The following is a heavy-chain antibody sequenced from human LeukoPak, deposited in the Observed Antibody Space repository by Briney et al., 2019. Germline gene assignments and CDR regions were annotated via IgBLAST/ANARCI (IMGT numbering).Heavy chain of an antibody. Sequence: GGSLRLSCAASGFTFSSYSMNWVRQAPGKGLEWVSSISSSSSYIYYADPVKGRFTISRDNAKNSLYLQMNSLRAEDTAVYYCARSRSGYRGPIHDYWGQGTLVTVSS. J-gene: IGHJ4*02. CDR3: ARSRSGYRGPIHDY. D-gene: IGHD3-3*01. V-gene: IGHV3-21*01. CDR1: GFTFSSYS. CDR2: ISSSSSYI.